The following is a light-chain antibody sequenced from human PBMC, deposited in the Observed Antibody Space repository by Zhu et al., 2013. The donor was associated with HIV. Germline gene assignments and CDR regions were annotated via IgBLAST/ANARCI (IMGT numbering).Light chain of an antibody. CDR3: QQSYSVPLT. J-gene: IGKJ3*01. V-gene: IGKV1-39*01. CDR2: ATS. CDR1: QTVFYNVKDKNY. Sequence: DIVMTQSPDSLSVSVGERATINCNSSQTVFYNVKDKNYLAWYQQNAGKAPKLLISATSTLESGVPSRFSGSGSGTDFTLTISSLQPEDFATYYCQQSYSVPLTFGPGTKVEIK.